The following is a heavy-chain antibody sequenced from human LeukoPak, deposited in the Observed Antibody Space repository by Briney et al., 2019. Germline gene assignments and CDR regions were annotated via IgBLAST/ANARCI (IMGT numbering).Heavy chain of an antibody. J-gene: IGHJ3*01. D-gene: IGHD3-10*01. V-gene: IGHV4-4*07. Sequence: SSETLSLTCTVSGGSISSYYWSWIRQPAGKGLEWIGRIYTSGSTNYNPSFKSRVTMSVDTSKNQFSLKLSSVTAADTAVYYCARVGFYYGSGSLNDAFDLWGQGTMVTVSS. CDR2: IYTSGST. CDR3: ARVGFYYGSGSLNDAFDL. CDR1: GGSISSYY.